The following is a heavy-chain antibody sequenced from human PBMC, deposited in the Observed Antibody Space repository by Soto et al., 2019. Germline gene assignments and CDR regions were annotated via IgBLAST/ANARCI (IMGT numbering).Heavy chain of an antibody. CDR3: AREYYGLLTGYYTDY. J-gene: IGHJ4*02. D-gene: IGHD3-9*01. CDR2: ISGDGVTT. Sequence: DVQLVESGGDLVQRGGSLRLSCAASGFPFSSYWMHWVRHTPRKGLDWVARISGDGVTTYYADSVTGRFTVSRDNAKNTLSLQISGLRAEDTAVYYCAREYYGLLTGYYTDYWGQGTLVSVSS. CDR1: GFPFSSYW. V-gene: IGHV3-74*01.